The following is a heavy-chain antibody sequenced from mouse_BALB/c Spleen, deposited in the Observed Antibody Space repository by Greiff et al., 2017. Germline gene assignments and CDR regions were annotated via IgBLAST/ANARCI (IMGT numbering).Heavy chain of an antibody. CDR2: IWGGGST. CDR3: AKQHLGSSRYYAMDY. D-gene: IGHD1-1*01. V-gene: IGHV2-6-5*01. J-gene: IGHJ4*01. Sequence: VMLVESGPGLVAPSQSLSITCTVSGFSLTDYGVSWIRQPPGKGLEWLGVIWGGGSTYYNSALKSRLSISKDNSKSQVFLKMNSLQTDDTAMYYCAKQHLGSSRYYAMDYWGQGTSVTVSS. CDR1: GFSLTDYG.